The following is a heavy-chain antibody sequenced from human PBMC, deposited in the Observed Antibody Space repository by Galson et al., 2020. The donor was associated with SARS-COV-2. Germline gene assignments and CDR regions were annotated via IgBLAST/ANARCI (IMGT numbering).Heavy chain of an antibody. V-gene: IGHV1-18*01. D-gene: IGHD6-19*01. CDR3: ARDQGYSSGWVDY. J-gene: IGHJ4*02. CDR2: ISTYNCNT. CDR1: GYTFTRYG. Sequence: ASVKVSCKASGYTFTRYGISWVRQAPGQALVRMGWISTYNCNTNYAQTLQGRVTMTTDTSTSTAYMELRSLRSDDTAVYYCARDQGYSSGWVDYWGQGTLVTVSS.